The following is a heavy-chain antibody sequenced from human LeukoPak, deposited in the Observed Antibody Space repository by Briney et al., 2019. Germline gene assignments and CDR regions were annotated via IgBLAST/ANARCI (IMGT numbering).Heavy chain of an antibody. CDR3: ARDRGGGHMDV. V-gene: IGHV3-13*01. D-gene: IGHD2-15*01. J-gene: IGHJ6*03. CDR2: IDTTGDT. CDR1: GFTFSTYD. Sequence: GGSLRLSCAASGFTFSTYDMHWVRQATGKGLEWVSAIDTTGDTYYPGSVKGRFTISREHAKNSLYLQMNSLRAGDTAVYYCARDRGGGHMDVWGKGTTVTISS.